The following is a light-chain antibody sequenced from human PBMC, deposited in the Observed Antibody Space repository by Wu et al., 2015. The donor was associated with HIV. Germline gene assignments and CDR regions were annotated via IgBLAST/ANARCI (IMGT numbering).Light chain of an antibody. Sequence: DIRMTQSPSALSASVGDRVTITCRASQSISTYLNWYQQRPGKAPKLLIYTASILQGGVPSRFSGSGSGTDFTLTISSLQPEDFATYYCQESYSNTRYIFGQGTKLEIK. CDR1: QSISTY. J-gene: IGKJ2*01. CDR2: TAS. V-gene: IGKV1-39*01. CDR3: QESYSNTRYI.